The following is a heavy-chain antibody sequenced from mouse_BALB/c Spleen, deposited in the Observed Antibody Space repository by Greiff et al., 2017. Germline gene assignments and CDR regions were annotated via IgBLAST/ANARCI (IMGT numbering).Heavy chain of an antibody. J-gene: IGHJ3*01. V-gene: IGHV5-6-3*01. D-gene: IGHD2-10*02. Sequence: EVHLVESGGGLVQPGGSLKLSCAASGFTFSSYGMSWVRQTPDKRLELVATINSNGGSTYYPDSVKGRFTISRDNAKNTLYLQMSSLKSEDTAMYYRARDRVSWFAYWGQGTLVTVSA. CDR3: ARDRVSWFAY. CDR1: GFTFSSYG. CDR2: INSNGGST.